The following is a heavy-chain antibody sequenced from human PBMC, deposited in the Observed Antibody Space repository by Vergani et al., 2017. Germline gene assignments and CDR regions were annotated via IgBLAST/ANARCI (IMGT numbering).Heavy chain of an antibody. Sequence: EVQLVESGGGVVRPGGSLRLSCAASGFTFDDYGMSWVRQAPGKGLEWVSGINWNGGSTGYADSVKGRFTISRDNAKNSLYLQMNSLRAEDTALYHCARDVRDIGYGDYAGYFDLWGRGTLVTVSS. CDR2: INWNGGST. D-gene: IGHD4-17*01. J-gene: IGHJ2*01. CDR1: GFTFDDYG. V-gene: IGHV3-20*01. CDR3: ARDVRDIGYGDYAGYFDL.